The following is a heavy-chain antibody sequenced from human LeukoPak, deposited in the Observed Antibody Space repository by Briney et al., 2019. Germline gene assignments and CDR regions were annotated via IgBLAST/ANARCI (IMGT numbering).Heavy chain of an antibody. CDR2: IYHSGST. CDR3: AREDDILTAYYFDY. J-gene: IGHJ4*02. D-gene: IGHD3-9*01. CDR1: GGSISSGYY. V-gene: IGHV4-38-2*02. Sequence: SQTLSLTCSVSGGSISSGYYWGWIRQPPGKGLEWIGSIYHSGSTYYNPSLKSRVTISVDTSKNQFSLKLSSVTAADTAVYYCAREDDILTAYYFDYWGQGTLVTVSS.